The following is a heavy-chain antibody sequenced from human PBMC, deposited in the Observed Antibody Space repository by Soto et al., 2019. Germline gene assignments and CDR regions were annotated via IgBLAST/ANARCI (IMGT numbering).Heavy chain of an antibody. CDR3: ARDLRGYSYGAFDY. Sequence: SETLSLTCTVSGGSISSGGYYWSWIRQHPGKGLEWIGYIYYSGSTYYNPSLKSRVTISVDTSKNQFSLKLSSVTAADTAVYYCARDLRGYSYGAFDYWGQGTLVTVSS. CDR2: IYYSGST. CDR1: GGSISSGGYY. V-gene: IGHV4-31*03. D-gene: IGHD5-18*01. J-gene: IGHJ4*02.